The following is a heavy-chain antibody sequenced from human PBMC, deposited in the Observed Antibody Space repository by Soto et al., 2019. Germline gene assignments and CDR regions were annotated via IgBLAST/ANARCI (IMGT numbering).Heavy chain of an antibody. Sequence: GDSLTLSCAASGFSFSSYGMHCVRQAPGKGLEWLAVISYDGSNKYYADSVKGRFTISRDNSKNTLYLQMNSLRAEDTAVYYCARELVGGWYLVLFYPWGQGTLVNVSS. CDR3: ARELVGGWYLVLFYP. J-gene: IGHJ5*02. CDR1: GFSFSSYG. D-gene: IGHD6-19*01. V-gene: IGHV3-30*03. CDR2: ISYDGSNK.